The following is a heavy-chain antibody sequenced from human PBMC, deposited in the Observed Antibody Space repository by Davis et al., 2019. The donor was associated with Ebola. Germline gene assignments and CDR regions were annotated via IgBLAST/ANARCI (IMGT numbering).Heavy chain of an antibody. CDR1: GGTISNGAYS. Sequence: LRLSCTVSGGTISNGAYSWSWIRQPPGKGLEWIGYIYPSGNTYFNPSLNSRFTISIDTPKNQLSLKLTSVTAADTPVYSCARAGGFAEAFDIWGQGKMCIVPS. V-gene: IGHV4-30-2*01. CDR3: ARAGGFAEAFDI. CDR2: IYPSGNT. J-gene: IGHJ3*02. D-gene: IGHD5-12*01.